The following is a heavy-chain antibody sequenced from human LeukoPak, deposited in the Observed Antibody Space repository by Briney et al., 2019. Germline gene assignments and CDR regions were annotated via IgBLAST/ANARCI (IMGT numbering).Heavy chain of an antibody. CDR3: ARGRSGGYYDSSGYYWD. D-gene: IGHD3-22*01. V-gene: IGHV1-69*05. J-gene: IGHJ4*02. Sequence: SVKVSCKASGGTFSSYAISWVRQAPGQGLEWMGRIIPIFGTANYAQKFQGRVTITTDESTSTAYMELSSLRSEDTAVYYCARGRSGGYYDSSGYYWDWGQGTLVTVSS. CDR2: IIPIFGTA. CDR1: GGTFSSYA.